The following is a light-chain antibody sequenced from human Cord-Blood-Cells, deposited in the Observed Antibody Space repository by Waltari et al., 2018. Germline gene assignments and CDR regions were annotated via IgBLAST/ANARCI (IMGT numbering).Light chain of an antibody. V-gene: IGKV4-1*01. CDR3: QQYYSTPRT. CDR1: QSVLYSSNNKNY. J-gene: IGKJ1*01. Sequence: DIVITQSQDSLAVSLGERATINCKSSQSVLYSSNNKNYVAWYQQKPGQPPKLLIYWASTREAGVPDRFSGSGSGTDFTLTISSLQAEDVAVYYCQQYYSTPRTFGQGTKVEIK. CDR2: WAS.